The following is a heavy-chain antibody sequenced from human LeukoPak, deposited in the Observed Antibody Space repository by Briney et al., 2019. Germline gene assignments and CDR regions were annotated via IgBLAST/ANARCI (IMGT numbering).Heavy chain of an antibody. D-gene: IGHD2-21*02. V-gene: IGHV3-30*04. CDR3: ARDPVTAIGYFDY. J-gene: IGHJ4*02. Sequence: GGSLRLSCAASGLTFSSYAMHWVRQAPGKGLEWVAVISYDGSNKYYADSVKGRFTISRDNSKNTLYLQMNSLRAEDTAVYYCARDPVTAIGYFDYWGQGTLVTVSS. CDR2: ISYDGSNK. CDR1: GLTFSSYA.